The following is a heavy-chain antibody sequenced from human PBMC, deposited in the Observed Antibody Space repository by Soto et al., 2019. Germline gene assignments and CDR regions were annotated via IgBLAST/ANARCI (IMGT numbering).Heavy chain of an antibody. CDR1: GGSMSKDD. J-gene: IGHJ5*02. D-gene: IGHD6-13*01. Sequence: SEARCVSCSGSGGSMSKDDWSGSRQPPGKGLEWIGYIYSSGSTNYNPSLGSRLIISVDTSKSQFSLKLSSVTAADTAVYYCAREIASVVTDWFDAWGQGTLVTVS. CDR3: AREIASVVTDWFDA. CDR2: IYSSGST. V-gene: IGHV4-59*01.